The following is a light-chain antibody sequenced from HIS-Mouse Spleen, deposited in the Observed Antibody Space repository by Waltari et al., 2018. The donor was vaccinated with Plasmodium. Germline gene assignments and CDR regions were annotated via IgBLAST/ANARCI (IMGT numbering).Light chain of an antibody. V-gene: IGLV3-10*01. Sequence: SYELTQPPSVSVSPGQTARITCSGDALPKKYAYWYQQKSGQAPVLVTYEESKRPSGILGRFSGSSSGTMATLTISGAQVEDEADYYCYSTDSSGNHRVFGGGTKLTVL. J-gene: IGLJ3*02. CDR2: EES. CDR1: ALPKKY. CDR3: YSTDSSGNHRV.